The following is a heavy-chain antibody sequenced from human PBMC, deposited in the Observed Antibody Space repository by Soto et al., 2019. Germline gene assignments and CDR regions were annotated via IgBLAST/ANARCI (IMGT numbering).Heavy chain of an antibody. CDR3: AGEEYSSSLWGGYYYGMDV. CDR1: GDSVSSNSAA. V-gene: IGHV6-1*01. Sequence: SQTLSLTCAISGDSVSSNSAAWNWIRQSPSRGLEWLGRTYYRSKWYNDYAVSVKSRITINPDTSKNQFSLQLNSVTPEDTAAYYCAGEEYSSSLWGGYYYGMDVWGQGTTVTVSS. D-gene: IGHD6-6*01. J-gene: IGHJ6*02. CDR2: TYYRSKWYN.